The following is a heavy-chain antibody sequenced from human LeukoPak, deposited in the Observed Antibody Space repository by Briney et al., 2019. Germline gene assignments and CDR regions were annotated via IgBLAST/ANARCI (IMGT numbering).Heavy chain of an antibody. J-gene: IGHJ4*01. V-gene: IGHV1-2*02. CDR1: GYTFTGYY. D-gene: IGHD6-19*01. CDR3: TTESSSGWYYFDY. Sequence: ASVKVSCKASGYTFTGYYMHWVRQAPGQGLEWMGWINPNSGGTNYAQKFQGRFTMIRDTSISTAYMELSRLRSDDTAVYYCTTESSSGWYYFDYWGQGTTVTVSS. CDR2: INPNSGGT.